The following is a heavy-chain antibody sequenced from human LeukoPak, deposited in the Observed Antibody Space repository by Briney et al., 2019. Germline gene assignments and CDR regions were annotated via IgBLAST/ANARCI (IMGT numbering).Heavy chain of an antibody. CDR3: ARVRDTAMVLPFDY. CDR2: IIPIFGTA. D-gene: IGHD5-18*01. V-gene: IGHV1-69*05. CDR1: GYTFTSYD. J-gene: IGHJ4*02. Sequence: GASVKVSCMASGYTFTSYDINWVRQATGQGLEWMGRIIPIFGTANYAQKFQGRVTITTDESTRTAYMELSILRCEDTDVYYCARVRDTAMVLPFDYWGQGTLVTVSS.